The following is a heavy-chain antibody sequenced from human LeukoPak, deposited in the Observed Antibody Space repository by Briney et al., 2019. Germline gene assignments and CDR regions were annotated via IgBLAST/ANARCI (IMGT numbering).Heavy chain of an antibody. D-gene: IGHD5-24*01. CDR2: ISSSSSYI. Sequence: GGSLRLSCAASGFTFSSYEMNWVRQAPGKGLEWVSSISSSSSYIYYADSVKGRFTISRDNAKNSLYLQMNSLRAEDTAVYYCARDRERWLQYLSTTQSGAFDIWGQGTMVTVSS. V-gene: IGHV3-21*01. CDR1: GFTFSSYE. J-gene: IGHJ3*02. CDR3: ARDRERWLQYLSTTQSGAFDI.